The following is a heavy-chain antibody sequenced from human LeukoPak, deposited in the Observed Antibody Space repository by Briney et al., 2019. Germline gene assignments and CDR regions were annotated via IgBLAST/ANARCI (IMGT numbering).Heavy chain of an antibody. CDR1: GFTFSSYG. V-gene: IGHV3-33*06. D-gene: IGHD2-2*01. J-gene: IGHJ4*02. Sequence: GGSLRLSCAASGFTFSSYGMHWVRQAPGKGLEWVAVIWYDGSNKYYADSVKGRFTISGDNSKNTLYLQMNSLRAEDTAVYYCAKQCSSTSCLDYWGQGTLVTVSS. CDR2: IWYDGSNK. CDR3: AKQCSSTSCLDY.